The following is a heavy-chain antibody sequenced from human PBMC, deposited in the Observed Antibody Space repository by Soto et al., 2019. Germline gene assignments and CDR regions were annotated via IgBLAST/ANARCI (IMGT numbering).Heavy chain of an antibody. V-gene: IGHV3-9*01. CDR3: AARHYYYYGMDV. CDR1: GFTFDDYA. J-gene: IGHJ6*02. Sequence: GGSLRLSCAASGFTFDDYAMHWVRQAPGKGLEWVSGISWNSGSIGYADSVKGRFTISRDNAKNSLYLQMNSLRAEDTALYYCAARHYYYYGMDVWGQGTTVTVSS. CDR2: ISWNSGSI.